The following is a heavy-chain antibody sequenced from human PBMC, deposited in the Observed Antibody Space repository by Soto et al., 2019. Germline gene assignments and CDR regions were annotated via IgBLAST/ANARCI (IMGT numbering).Heavy chain of an antibody. Sequence: GGSLRLSCAASGFTFSSYGMHWVRQAPGKGLEWVAVISYDGSNKYYADSVKGRFTISRDNSKNTLYLQMNSLRAEDTTVYYCAKDAFIGIVVVPAAMHFDYWGQGTLVTVSS. V-gene: IGHV3-30*18. D-gene: IGHD2-2*01. J-gene: IGHJ4*02. CDR1: GFTFSSYG. CDR3: AKDAFIGIVVVPAAMHFDY. CDR2: ISYDGSNK.